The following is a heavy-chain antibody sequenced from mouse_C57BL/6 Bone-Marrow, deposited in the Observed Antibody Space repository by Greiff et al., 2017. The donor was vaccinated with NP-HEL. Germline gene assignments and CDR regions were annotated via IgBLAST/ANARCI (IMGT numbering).Heavy chain of an antibody. CDR3: AKKKLWYFDV. CDR1: GFSLTSYG. Sequence: VKLMESGPGLVQPSQSLSITCTVSGFSLTSYGVHWVRQSPGKGLEWLGVIWRGGSTDYNAAFMSRLSITKDNSKSQVFFEMNSLQADDTAIYYCAKKKLWYFDVWGTGTTVTVSS. J-gene: IGHJ1*03. CDR2: IWRGGST. V-gene: IGHV2-5*01.